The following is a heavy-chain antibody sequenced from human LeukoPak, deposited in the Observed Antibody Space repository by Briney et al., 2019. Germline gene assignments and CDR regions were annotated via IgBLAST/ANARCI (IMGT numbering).Heavy chain of an antibody. J-gene: IGHJ4*02. CDR2: IYHSGST. Sequence: SETLSLTCTVSGDSISSSSSYWGWIRQPPGKGLEWIGSIYHSGSTYYNPSLKSRVTISVDTSKNQFSLKLSSVTAADTAVYYCARDSGLVGAVDYWGRGTLVTVSS. V-gene: IGHV4-39*07. CDR1: GDSISSSSSY. D-gene: IGHD1-26*01. CDR3: ARDSGLVGAVDY.